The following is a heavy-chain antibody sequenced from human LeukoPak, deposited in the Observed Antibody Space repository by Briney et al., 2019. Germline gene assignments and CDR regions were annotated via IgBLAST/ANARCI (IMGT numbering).Heavy chain of an antibody. CDR1: GYSIASGYF. V-gene: IGHV4-38-2*02. CDR2: IYPTGTT. Sequence: SETLSLTCTVSGYSIASGYFWAWIRQPPRGGLEWLGSIYPTGTTYYNPSLESRVTLSVDASKNQFSLSLNSLTAADTAVYYCARDPRTGFDTWGQGILLTVSS. J-gene: IGHJ5*02. CDR3: ARDPRTGFDT.